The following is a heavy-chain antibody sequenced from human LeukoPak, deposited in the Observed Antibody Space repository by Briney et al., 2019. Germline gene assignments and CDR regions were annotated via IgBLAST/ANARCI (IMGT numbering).Heavy chain of an antibody. J-gene: IGHJ4*02. D-gene: IGHD2/OR15-2a*01. V-gene: IGHV4-30-4*01. CDR2: IHYSGST. CDR3: ARAAADTNSWYYFDY. Sequence: SETLSLTCTVSGDSISSGDHYWSWIRQPPVKGLEWIGYIHYSGSTYYNPSVKSRVIISVAMSKNQFSLSLDSLTAADSAVYYCARAAADTNSWYYFDYWGQGTLVTVSS. CDR1: GDSISSGDHY.